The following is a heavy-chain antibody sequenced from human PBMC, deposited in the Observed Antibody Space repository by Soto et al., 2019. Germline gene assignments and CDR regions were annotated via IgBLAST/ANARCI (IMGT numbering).Heavy chain of an antibody. J-gene: IGHJ6*02. Sequence: LGESLKISCKGSGYSFTSYWIGWVRQMPGKGLEWMGIIYPGDSDTRYSPSFQGQVTISADKSISTAYLQWSSLKASDTAMYYCARLGPFGRSSTSCYLRALYGMDVWGQGTRVTVSS. D-gene: IGHD2-2*01. CDR3: ARLGPFGRSSTSCYLRALYGMDV. CDR1: GYSFTSYW. CDR2: IYPGDSDT. V-gene: IGHV5-51*01.